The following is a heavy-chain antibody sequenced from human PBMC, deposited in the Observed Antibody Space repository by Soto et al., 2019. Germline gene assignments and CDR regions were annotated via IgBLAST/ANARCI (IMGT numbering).Heavy chain of an antibody. Sequence: QVQLQQWGAGLLKPSETLSLTCAVYGDSLNVYFWSWIRQPPGKGLEWIGEIHHGESPSYDPSLKIRVTMSVDTSLNQFSLRLTSVTAADTGVYVCARGTFSGWEHERLHWFDPWCEGTLVTVSS. V-gene: IGHV4-34*01. J-gene: IGHJ5*02. CDR3: ARGTFSGWEHERLHWFDP. CDR1: GDSLNVYF. CDR2: IHHGESP. D-gene: IGHD6-19*01.